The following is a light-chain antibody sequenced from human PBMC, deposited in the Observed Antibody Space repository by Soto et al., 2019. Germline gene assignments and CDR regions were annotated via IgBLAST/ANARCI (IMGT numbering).Light chain of an antibody. CDR2: GAS. Sequence: EILMTQSPATLSVSPGERATLSCRASQNIASNLAWYQQKPGQAPRLLMYGASTRATNIPARFSGSGSGTEFTLTISSLQSEDFAVYYCQQYDNWPPVYTFGQGTRLEIK. CDR1: QNIASN. J-gene: IGKJ2*01. V-gene: IGKV3-15*01. CDR3: QQYDNWPPVYT.